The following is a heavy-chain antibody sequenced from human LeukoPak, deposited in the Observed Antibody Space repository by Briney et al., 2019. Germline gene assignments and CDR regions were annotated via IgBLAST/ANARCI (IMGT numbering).Heavy chain of an antibody. J-gene: IGHJ4*02. CDR1: GGSISSGSYY. CDR2: IYTSGST. D-gene: IGHD3-22*01. CDR3: ARDARDYYDSSGYSYYFDY. Sequence: SETLSLTCTVSGGSISSGSYYWSWIRQPAGKGLEWIGRIYTSGSTNYNPSLKGRVTISVDTSKNQFSLKLSSVTAADTAVYYCARDARDYYDSSGYSYYFDYWGQGTLVTVSS. V-gene: IGHV4-61*02.